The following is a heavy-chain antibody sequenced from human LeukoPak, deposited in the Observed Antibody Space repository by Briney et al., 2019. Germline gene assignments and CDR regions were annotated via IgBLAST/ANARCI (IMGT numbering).Heavy chain of an antibody. CDR1: GYSFTSYW. CDR2: IYPGDSDT. J-gene: IGHJ4*02. CDR3: ARHNYGGNSWHHFDY. V-gene: IGHV5-51*01. D-gene: IGHD4-23*01. Sequence: KGGESLKISCKGSGYSFTSYWIGWVRQMPGKGLEWMGIIYPGDSDTRYSPSFQGQVTISADKSISTAYLQWSSLKASDTAMYYCARHNYGGNSWHHFDYWGQGTLVTVSS.